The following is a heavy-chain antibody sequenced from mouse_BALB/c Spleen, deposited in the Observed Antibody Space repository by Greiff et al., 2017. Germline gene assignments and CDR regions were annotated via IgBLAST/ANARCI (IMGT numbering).Heavy chain of an antibody. V-gene: IGHV14-3*02. Sequence: DVQLQESGAELVKPGASVKLSCTASGFNIKDTYMHWVKQRPEQGLEWIGRIDPANGNTKYDPKFQGKATITADTSSNTAYLQLSSLTSEDTAVYYCARGGLPYAMDYWGQGTSVTVSS. CDR2: IDPANGNT. J-gene: IGHJ4*01. D-gene: IGHD3-3*01. CDR3: ARGGLPYAMDY. CDR1: GFNIKDTY.